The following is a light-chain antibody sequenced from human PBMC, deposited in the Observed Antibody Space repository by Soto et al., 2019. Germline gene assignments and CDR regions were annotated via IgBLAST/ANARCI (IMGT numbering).Light chain of an antibody. V-gene: IGKV3-20*01. CDR3: QQNACSPRT. CDR2: AAS. Sequence: EIVLTQSPGTLSLSPGERATLSCRASQTITSNYLAWYQQKAGQAPRLLIYAASSRATGISDRVSGSGSGTDFSHPISRLEPEEFAVYYRQQNACSPRTFGLGTKVEIK. CDR1: QTITSNY. J-gene: IGKJ1*01.